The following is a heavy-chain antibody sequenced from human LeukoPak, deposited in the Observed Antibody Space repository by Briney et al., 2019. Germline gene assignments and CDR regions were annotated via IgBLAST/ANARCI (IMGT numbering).Heavy chain of an antibody. CDR2: ISYDGSNK. J-gene: IGHJ6*03. CDR3: ARDRLDRKWELLGYYYYYMDV. V-gene: IGHV3-30-3*01. Sequence: GRSLRLSCAASGFTFSSYAMHWVRQAPGKGLEWVAVISYDGSNKYYADSVKGRFTISRDNSKNTLYLQMNSLRAEDTAVYYCARDRLDRKWELLGYYYYYMDVWGKGTTVTVSS. CDR1: GFTFSSYA. D-gene: IGHD1-26*01.